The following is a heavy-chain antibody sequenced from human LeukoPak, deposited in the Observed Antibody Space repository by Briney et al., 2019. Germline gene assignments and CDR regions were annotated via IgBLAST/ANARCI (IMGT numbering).Heavy chain of an antibody. D-gene: IGHD6-6*01. J-gene: IGHJ5*02. V-gene: IGHV4-39*07. Sequence: SETLSLTCTVSGGSISSNSYYWGWIRQPPGKGLDWIGSIYYSGSTYYNPSLKSRVTISVDTSKNQFSLKLSSVTAADTAVYYCARGGEYSSSNSPNNWFDPWGQGTLVTVSS. CDR2: IYYSGST. CDR3: ARGGEYSSSNSPNNWFDP. CDR1: GGSISSNSYY.